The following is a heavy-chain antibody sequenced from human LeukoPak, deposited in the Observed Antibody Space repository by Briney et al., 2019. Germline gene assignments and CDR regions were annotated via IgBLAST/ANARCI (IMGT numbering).Heavy chain of an antibody. J-gene: IGHJ4*02. D-gene: IGHD2-8*01. CDR1: GFTFTNYC. CDR3: AKDSGTSGHPGGFDY. CDR2: ISCSTNYI. V-gene: IGHV3-21*01. Sequence: PGGSLRLSCAASGFTFTNYCMIWVRQAPGKGLEWVSSISCSTNYIYYADSVKGRFTISRDNAKNSLYLQMNSLRVEDTAVYYCAKDSGTSGHPGGFDYWGQGTLVTVSS.